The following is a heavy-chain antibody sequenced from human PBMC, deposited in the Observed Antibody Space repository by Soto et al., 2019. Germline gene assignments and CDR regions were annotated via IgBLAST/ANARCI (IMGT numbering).Heavy chain of an antibody. CDR2: ISSSSSYT. CDR3: ARDRERGYSYGLYGMDV. D-gene: IGHD5-18*01. V-gene: IGHV3-11*05. Sequence: QVQLVESGGGLVKPGGSLRLSCAASGFTFSDYYMSWIRQAPGKGLEWVSYISSSSSYTNYADSVKGRFTISRDNAKNXXYLQMNSLRAEDSAVYYCARDRERGYSYGLYGMDVWGQGTTVTVSS. CDR1: GFTFSDYY. J-gene: IGHJ6*02.